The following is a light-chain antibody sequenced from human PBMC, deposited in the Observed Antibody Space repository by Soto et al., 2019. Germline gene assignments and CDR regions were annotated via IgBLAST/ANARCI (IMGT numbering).Light chain of an antibody. CDR2: DVS. J-gene: IGLJ3*02. Sequence: QSALTQPASVSGSPGQSITISCTGTSSDVGGYNYVSWYQQHPGKAPKLMIYDVSNRPSGVSNRFSGSKSGNTAYLTISGLQAEDEADYYCSSYTSSSTWVFGGGTKLTV. CDR1: SSDVGGYNY. V-gene: IGLV2-14*01. CDR3: SSYTSSSTWV.